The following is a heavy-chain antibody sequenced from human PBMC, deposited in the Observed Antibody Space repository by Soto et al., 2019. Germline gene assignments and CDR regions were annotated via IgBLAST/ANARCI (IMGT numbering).Heavy chain of an antibody. J-gene: IGHJ4*02. CDR2: IWSHGNAE. D-gene: IGHD2-21*02. CDR3: AKILQAGKIWLYGGNFAMDS. CDR1: GLFVSTYG. V-gene: IGHV3-33*06. Sequence: XESLRLSCAACGLFVSTYGMHWVRQAPGKGLEWVALIWSHGNAERYADSVRGRFTISRDNSKNTMYLQMNSLRAEDTAVYYCAKILQAGKIWLYGGNFAMDSWGQRTPVTVSS.